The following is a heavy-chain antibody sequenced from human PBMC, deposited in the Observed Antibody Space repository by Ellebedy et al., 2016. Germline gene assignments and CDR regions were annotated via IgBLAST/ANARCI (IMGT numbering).Heavy chain of an antibody. Sequence: LRLXXTVSGGSISSGGYYWSWIRQHPGKGLEWIGYIYYSGSTYYNPSLKSRVTMSVDTSKNQFSLKLSSVTAADTAVYSCATSTISSGWSNWFDSWGQGTLVTVSS. CDR1: GGSISSGGYY. CDR3: ATSTISSGWSNWFDS. D-gene: IGHD6-19*01. CDR2: IYYSGST. V-gene: IGHV4-31*03. J-gene: IGHJ5*01.